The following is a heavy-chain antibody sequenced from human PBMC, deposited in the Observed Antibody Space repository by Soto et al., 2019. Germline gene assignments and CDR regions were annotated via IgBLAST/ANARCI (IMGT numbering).Heavy chain of an antibody. D-gene: IGHD6-6*01. CDR3: AKGARPFEY. J-gene: IGHJ4*02. CDR1: GLTFSSNA. Sequence: EVQLLESGGALVQPGGSLRLSCAASGLTFSSNAMTWVRQAPGKGLEWVSAISSSGGNTYYADSVKGRFTISRDNSKSTVYLQMNSLRAEDTAVYYCAKGARPFEYWGQGTLVTVSS. CDR2: ISSSGGNT. V-gene: IGHV3-23*01.